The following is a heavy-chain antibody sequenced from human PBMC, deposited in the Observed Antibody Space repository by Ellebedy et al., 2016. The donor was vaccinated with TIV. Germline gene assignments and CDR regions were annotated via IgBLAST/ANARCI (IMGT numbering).Heavy chain of an antibody. CDR3: ARHWGYSYGNWFDP. D-gene: IGHD5-18*01. Sequence: MPSETLSLTCTVSGGSISSYYWSWIRQPPGKGLEWIGYIYYSGSTNYNPSLKSRVTISVDTSKNQFSLKLSSVTAADTAVYYCARHWGYSYGNWFDPWGQGTLVTVSS. CDR2: IYYSGST. J-gene: IGHJ5*02. CDR1: GGSISSYY. V-gene: IGHV4-59*08.